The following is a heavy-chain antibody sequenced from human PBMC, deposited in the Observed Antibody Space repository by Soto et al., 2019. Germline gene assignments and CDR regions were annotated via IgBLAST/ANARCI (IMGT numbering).Heavy chain of an antibody. V-gene: IGHV3-23*01. CDR3: AKDQERTMFDY. Sequence: GGPLRRSCAASGFTFRSYDMSWVRQAPGKGLEWVSAISGSGGSTYYADSVKGRFTISRDNSKNTLYLQMNSLRAEETAVYYCAKDQERTMFDYWGQGTLVTVSS. J-gene: IGHJ4*02. CDR2: ISGSGGST. CDR1: GFTFRSYD.